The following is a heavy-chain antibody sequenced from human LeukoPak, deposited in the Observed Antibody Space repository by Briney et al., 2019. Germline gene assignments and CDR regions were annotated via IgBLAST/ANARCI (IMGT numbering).Heavy chain of an antibody. CDR2: INPSGGST. Sequence: ASVKVSCKASGYTFTSYDINWVRQAPGQGLEWMGIINPSGGSTSYAQKFQGRVTMTRDMSTSTVYMELSSLRSEDTAVYYCARGLLNQIYYFDYWGQGTLVTVSS. D-gene: IGHD3-3*01. CDR1: GYTFTSYD. CDR3: ARGLLNQIYYFDY. J-gene: IGHJ4*02. V-gene: IGHV1-46*01.